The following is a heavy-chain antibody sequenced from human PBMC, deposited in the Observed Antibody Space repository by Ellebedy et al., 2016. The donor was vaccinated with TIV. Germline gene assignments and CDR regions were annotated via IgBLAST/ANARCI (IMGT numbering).Heavy chain of an antibody. Sequence: PGGSLRLSCVASAFTANGFAMSRVRQAPGKGLEWVSGLVGSGAQKYADSVKGGFTFPRDNSKRTMDLQMNSLRAEDTAVYFCAKDRTPGDGYWVFDNWGQGTLVSVSS. V-gene: IGHV3-23*01. CDR3: AKDRTPGDGYWVFDN. CDR1: AFTANGFA. CDR2: LVGSGAQ. J-gene: IGHJ4*02. D-gene: IGHD5-18*01.